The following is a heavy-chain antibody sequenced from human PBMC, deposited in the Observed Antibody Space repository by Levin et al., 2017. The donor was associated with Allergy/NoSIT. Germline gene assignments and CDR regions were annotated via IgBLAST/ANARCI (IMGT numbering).Heavy chain of an antibody. J-gene: IGHJ6*02. CDR2: IIPSFGTA. CDR1: GGTFSSYA. D-gene: IGHD6-13*01. V-gene: IGHV1-69*13. Sequence: GASVKVSCKASGGTFSSYAISWVRQAPGQGLEWVGGIIPSFGTANYAQWFQGRVIITADESTSTAYMELSSLRSEDTAVCYCARTVIAAAGSKYYYYGMDVWGQGTTVTVSS. CDR3: ARTVIAAAGSKYYYYGMDV.